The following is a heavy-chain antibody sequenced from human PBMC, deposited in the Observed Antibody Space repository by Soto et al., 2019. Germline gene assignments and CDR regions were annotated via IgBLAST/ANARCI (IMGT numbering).Heavy chain of an antibody. Sequence: PGGSLRLSCAASGFILRNYAMSWVRQAPGKGLDWVSGIGANGGGTYYADSVKGRFIISRDNSKNTLYLQMNSLRAEDTAVYYCARDPNGDYLGAFDFWGQKTMVTVS. J-gene: IGHJ3*01. V-gene: IGHV3-23*01. D-gene: IGHD4-17*01. CDR3: ARDPNGDYLGAFDF. CDR1: GFILRNYA. CDR2: IGANGGGT.